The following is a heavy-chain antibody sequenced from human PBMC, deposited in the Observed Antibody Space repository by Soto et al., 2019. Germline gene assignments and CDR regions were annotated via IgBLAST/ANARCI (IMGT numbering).Heavy chain of an antibody. CDR1: GFTFSSYA. CDR2: ISGSGGST. V-gene: IGHV3-23*01. D-gene: IGHD2-15*01. CDR3: AKAGCSGGSCYFSINYYGMDV. J-gene: IGHJ6*02. Sequence: GGSLRLSCAASGFTFSSYAMSWVRQAPGKGLEWVSAISGSGGSTYYADSVKGRFTISRDNSKNTLYLQMNSLRAEDTAVYYCAKAGCSGGSCYFSINYYGMDVWGQGTTVTVSS.